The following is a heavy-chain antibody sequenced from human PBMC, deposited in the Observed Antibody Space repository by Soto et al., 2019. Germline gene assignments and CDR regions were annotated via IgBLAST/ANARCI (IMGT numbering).Heavy chain of an antibody. Sequence: GGSLRLSCAASDFTFRSYEMNWVRQAPGKGLEWVSYISSSGTTIYYGDSVKGRFTISRDNAKNSLYLQMNSLRGEDTAVYYCARAPGVYGPGAMGYYGMDVWGQGTTVTVS. D-gene: IGHD3-10*01. J-gene: IGHJ6*02. CDR1: DFTFRSYE. CDR3: ARAPGVYGPGAMGYYGMDV. V-gene: IGHV3-48*03. CDR2: ISSSGTTI.